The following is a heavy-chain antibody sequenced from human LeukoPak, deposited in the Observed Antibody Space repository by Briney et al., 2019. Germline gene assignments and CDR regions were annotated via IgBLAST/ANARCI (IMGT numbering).Heavy chain of an antibody. Sequence: PGGSLRLSCAASGFTFSSYWMHWVRQAPGKGLVWVSRINSDGSSTSYADSVKGRFTISRENAKNSMYLQMNSLRAEDTAVYYCARGHYGMDVWGQGTTVTVSS. J-gene: IGHJ6*02. CDR2: INSDGSST. V-gene: IGHV3-74*01. CDR1: GFTFSSYW. CDR3: ARGHYGMDV.